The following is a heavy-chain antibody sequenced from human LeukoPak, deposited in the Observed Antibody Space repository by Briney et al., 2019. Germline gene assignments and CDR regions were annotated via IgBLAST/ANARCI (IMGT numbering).Heavy chain of an antibody. CDR1: GFTFSSYG. CDR2: ISYDGSNK. CDR3: ATCLLGDY. Sequence: GGSLRLSCAASGFTFSSYGMHWVRQAPGKGLEWVAVISYDGSNKYYADSVKGRFTISRDNSKNTLYLQMNSLRAEDTAVYYCATCLLGDYWGQGTLVTVSS. V-gene: IGHV3-30*03. J-gene: IGHJ4*02. D-gene: IGHD2-21*01.